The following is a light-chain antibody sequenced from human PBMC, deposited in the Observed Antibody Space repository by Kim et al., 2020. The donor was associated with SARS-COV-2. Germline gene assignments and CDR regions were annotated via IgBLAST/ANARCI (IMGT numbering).Light chain of an antibody. Sequence: SPGERATLSCRASQRVDTNYLAWYQQKPGQAPRLLISGASFRATGIPDRFSGSGSGTDFTLTISRLQPDDFALYYCQHYGSSPPLTFGGGTKLEI. CDR2: GAS. CDR1: QRVDTNY. CDR3: QHYGSSPPLT. J-gene: IGKJ4*01. V-gene: IGKV3-20*01.